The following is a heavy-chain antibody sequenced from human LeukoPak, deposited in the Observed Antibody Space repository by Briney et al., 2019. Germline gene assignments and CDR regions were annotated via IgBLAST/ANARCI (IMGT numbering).Heavy chain of an antibody. D-gene: IGHD3-10*01. CDR1: GYSISSGYY. V-gene: IGHV4-38-2*02. J-gene: IGHJ3*02. Sequence: SETLSLTCTVSGYSISSGYYWGWIRQPPGKGLEWIGSIYHSGSTYYNPSLKSRVTISVDTSKNQFSLKLSSVTAADTAVYYCARDGLLLWFGELLSDAFDIWGQGTMVTVSS. CDR3: ARDGLLLWFGELLSDAFDI. CDR2: IYHSGST.